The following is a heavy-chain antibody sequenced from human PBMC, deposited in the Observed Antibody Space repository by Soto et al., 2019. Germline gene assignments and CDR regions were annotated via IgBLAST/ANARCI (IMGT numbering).Heavy chain of an antibody. Sequence: PGGSLRLSCAASGFTFSAYAFHWVRQAPGKGLEWLSVISYDGRETHYADSVEGRFIISRDSSKKTAYLQMISLRGDDTAVYFCATDPVAVTGSFIDSWGQGTLVTFSS. D-gene: IGHD2-21*02. CDR3: ATDPVAVTGSFIDS. CDR2: ISYDGRET. CDR1: GFTFSAYA. J-gene: IGHJ4*02. V-gene: IGHV3-30-3*01.